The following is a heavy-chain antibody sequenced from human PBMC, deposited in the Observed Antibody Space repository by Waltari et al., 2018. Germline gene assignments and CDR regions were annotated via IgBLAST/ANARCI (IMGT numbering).Heavy chain of an antibody. CDR2: IYYSGST. CDR3: ARTDMTTVTTPFDY. CDR1: GGSISSSSYY. J-gene: IGHJ4*02. Sequence: QLQLQESGPGLVKPSETLSLTCTVSGGSISSSSYYWGWIRQPPGKGLEWIGSIYYSGSTYYNPSLKSRVTISVDTSKNQVSLKLSSVTAADTAVYYCARTDMTTVTTPFDYWGQGTLVTVSS. V-gene: IGHV4-39*01. D-gene: IGHD4-17*01.